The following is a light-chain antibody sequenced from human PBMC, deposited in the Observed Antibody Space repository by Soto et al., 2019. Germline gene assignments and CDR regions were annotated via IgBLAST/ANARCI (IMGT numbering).Light chain of an antibody. V-gene: IGKV3-20*01. Sequence: EIVLTQSPGTLSLSPGERATLSCGASQSVTSNYLAWYQQKPGQAPRLLIYGSSTRATGIPDRFTGSGSGTDFSLTISRLEPEDFAVYYCQHYATSHTTFGQGTRVEIK. CDR3: QHYATSHTT. CDR1: QSVTSNY. J-gene: IGKJ1*01. CDR2: GSS.